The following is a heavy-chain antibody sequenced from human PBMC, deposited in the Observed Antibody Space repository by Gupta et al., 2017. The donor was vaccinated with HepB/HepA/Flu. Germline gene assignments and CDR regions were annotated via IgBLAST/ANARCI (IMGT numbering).Heavy chain of an antibody. CDR2: IIPIFGTA. CDR3: ARGPVTHYYDSSGYYPFDY. J-gene: IGHJ4*02. V-gene: IGHV1-69*01. CDR1: GGTFSSYA. Sequence: QVQLVQSGAEVKKPGSSVKVSCKASGGTFSSYAISWVRQAPGQGLEWMGGIIPIFGTANYAQKFQGRVTITADESTSTAYMELSSLRSEDTAVYYCARGPVTHYYDSSGYYPFDYWGQGTLVTGSS. D-gene: IGHD3-22*01.